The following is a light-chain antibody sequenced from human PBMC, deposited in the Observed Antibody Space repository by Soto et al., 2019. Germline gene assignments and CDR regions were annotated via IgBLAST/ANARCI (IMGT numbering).Light chain of an antibody. J-gene: IGKJ5*01. Sequence: DIVMTQSPLSLPVTPGEPASISCRSSQSLLQSNVYNYLDWYLQKPGQSPQLLIYLGSNRASGVPDRFSGSGSGTDFTLKISRVEAEDVGVYYCMQALQTPVTFGQGTRLEIK. V-gene: IGKV2-28*01. CDR1: QSLLQSNVYNY. CDR3: MQALQTPVT. CDR2: LGS.